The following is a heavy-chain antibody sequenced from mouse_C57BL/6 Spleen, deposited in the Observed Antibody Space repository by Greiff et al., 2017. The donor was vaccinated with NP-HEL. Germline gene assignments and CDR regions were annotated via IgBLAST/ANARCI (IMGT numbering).Heavy chain of an antibody. J-gene: IGHJ4*01. CDR3: ARDLYYYGSSPYAMDY. CDR1: GFTFSDYY. CDR2: INYDGSST. D-gene: IGHD1-1*01. Sequence: EVHLVESEGGLVQPGSSMKLSCTASGFTFSDYYMAWVRQVPEKGLEWVANINYDGSSTYYLDSLKSRFIISRDNAKNILYLQMSSLKSEDTATYYCARDLYYYGSSPYAMDYWGQGTSVTVSS. V-gene: IGHV5-16*01.